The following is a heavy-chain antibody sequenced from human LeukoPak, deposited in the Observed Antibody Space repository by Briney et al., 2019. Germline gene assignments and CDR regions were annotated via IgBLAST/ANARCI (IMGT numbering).Heavy chain of an antibody. V-gene: IGHV1-24*01. CDR3: ARDSPVAPFDY. CDR1: GYTLTELS. Sequence: ASVKVSCKVSGYTLTELSMHWVRQAPGKGLEWMGGFDPEDGETIYAQKFQGRVTITTDESTSTAYKELSSLRSEDTAVYYCARDSPVAPFDYWGQGTLVTVSS. CDR2: FDPEDGET. J-gene: IGHJ4*02.